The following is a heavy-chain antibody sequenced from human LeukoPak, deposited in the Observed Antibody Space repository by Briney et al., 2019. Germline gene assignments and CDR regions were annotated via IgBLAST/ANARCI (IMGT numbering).Heavy chain of an antibody. J-gene: IGHJ4*02. Sequence: SETLSLTCAVSGASMNDYYWSWIRQTPGKGLEWIGHVHHSFSSNFSPSLKSRVTMSMDTSKSQFSLRVTSVTAADPAVYYCACYSVLGRTFDCWGQGTQVTVSS. CDR2: VHHSFSS. CDR1: GASMNDYY. D-gene: IGHD4-11*01. CDR3: ACYSVLGRTFDC. V-gene: IGHV4-59*01.